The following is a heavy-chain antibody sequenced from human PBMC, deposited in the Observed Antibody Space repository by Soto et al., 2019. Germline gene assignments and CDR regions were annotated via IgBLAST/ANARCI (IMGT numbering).Heavy chain of an antibody. CDR1: GFTFSSYG. CDR3: AALRRDSYDSYYYYGMDV. CDR2: IWYDGSNK. J-gene: IGHJ6*02. Sequence: SLRLSCAASGFTFSSYGMHWVRQAPGKGLEWVAVIWYDGSNKYYADSVKGRFTISRDNAKNSLYLQMNSLRAEDTAVYYCAALRRDSYDSYYYYGMDVWGQGTTVTVSS. V-gene: IGHV3-33*03. D-gene: IGHD3-22*01.